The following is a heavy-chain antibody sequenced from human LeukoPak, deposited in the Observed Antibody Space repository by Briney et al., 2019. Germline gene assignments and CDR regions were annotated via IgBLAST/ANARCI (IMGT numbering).Heavy chain of an antibody. CDR3: ARERGNDYGDYLGAFDI. CDR2: IHPNSGGT. Sequence: ASVKVSCKASGYTFTGYYMHWVRQAPGQGLEWMGRIHPNSGGTNYAQKFQGRVTMTRDTSISTAYMELSRLGSDDTAVYYCARERGNDYGDYLGAFDIWGQGTMVTVSS. D-gene: IGHD4-17*01. CDR1: GYTFTGYY. J-gene: IGHJ3*02. V-gene: IGHV1-2*06.